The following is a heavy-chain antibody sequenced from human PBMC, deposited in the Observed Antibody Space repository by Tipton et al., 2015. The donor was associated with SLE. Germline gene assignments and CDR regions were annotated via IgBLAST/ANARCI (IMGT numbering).Heavy chain of an antibody. V-gene: IGHV3-74*01. D-gene: IGHD1-1*01. CDR3: VRATTGTRMEV. CDR1: GFTFSSYR. J-gene: IGHJ6*02. CDR2: TNSDGSRT. Sequence: GSLRLSCAASGFTFSSYRMHWVRHAPEKGLVWVSRTNSDGSRTIYADSVKGRFTISTDNAKNTLYLQMSSLRVEDTAVYYCVRATTGTRMEVWGQGTTVTVS.